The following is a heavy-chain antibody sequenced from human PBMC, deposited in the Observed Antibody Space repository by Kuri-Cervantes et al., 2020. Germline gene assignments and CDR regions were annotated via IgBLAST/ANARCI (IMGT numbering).Heavy chain of an antibody. CDR1: GFTFSSYS. V-gene: IGHV3-48*02. D-gene: IGHD3-10*01. Sequence: YREASGFTFSSYSMNWVRQAPGQGLGSVSYISSSSSTIYYADSVQGRFTNYRDNAKKSLYLQMTSLRDEDAAVYDCARDRRSGAYNNGPVEDWGQGTLVTVSS. CDR3: ARDRRSGAYNNGPVED. CDR2: ISSSSSTI. J-gene: IGHJ4*02.